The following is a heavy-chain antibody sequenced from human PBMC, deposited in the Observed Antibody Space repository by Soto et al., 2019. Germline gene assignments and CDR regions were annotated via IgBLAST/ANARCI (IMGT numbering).Heavy chain of an antibody. CDR2: ISYDGSNK. CDR3: AKGVSSWTSWYFDY. Sequence: PGGSLRLSCAASGFTFSSYGMHWVRQAPGKGLEWVAVISYDGSNKYYADSVKGRFTISRDNSKNTLYLQMNSLRAEDTAVYYCAKGVSSWTSWYFDYWGQGTLVTVSS. J-gene: IGHJ4*02. V-gene: IGHV3-30*18. CDR1: GFTFSSYG. D-gene: IGHD6-13*01.